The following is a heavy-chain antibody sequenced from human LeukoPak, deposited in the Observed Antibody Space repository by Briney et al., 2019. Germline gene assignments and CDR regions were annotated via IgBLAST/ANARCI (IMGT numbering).Heavy chain of an antibody. CDR2: IRYDESSK. CDR1: GFIFSNYG. V-gene: IGHV3-30*02. J-gene: IGHJ5*02. CDR3: ATMQWLEGVDWFDP. D-gene: IGHD6-19*01. Sequence: GGSLRLSCAASGFIFSNYGMHWVRQAPGKGLEWVAFIRYDESSKFYADSVKGRFTISRDNSKNILFLQMNSLRAEDTAVYYCATMQWLEGVDWFDPWGQGTLVTVSS.